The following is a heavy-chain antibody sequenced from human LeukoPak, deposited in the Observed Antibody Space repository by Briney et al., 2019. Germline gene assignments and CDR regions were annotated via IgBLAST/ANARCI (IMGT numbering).Heavy chain of an antibody. CDR2: IKPKTDGETT. CDR1: GFTFSNYG. CDR3: ITPLPYSAQ. J-gene: IGHJ4*02. V-gene: IGHV3-15*01. Sequence: GGSLRLSCAASGFTFSNYGMRWVRRAPGKGLEWVGRIKPKTDGETTEYAAPVKDRFSISRDDSKSMMYLQMNSLKTEDTAVYYCITPLPYSAQGGQGTLVTVSS. D-gene: IGHD2-21*01.